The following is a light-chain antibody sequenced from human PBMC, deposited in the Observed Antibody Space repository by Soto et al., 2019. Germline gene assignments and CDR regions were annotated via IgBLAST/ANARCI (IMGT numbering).Light chain of an antibody. CDR1: QYVANH. Sequence: EIVLTQSPVTLSLSPGERATLSCRASQYVANHLAWYQQRPGQTPRLVIFEASSRATGIPARFSGSGSGTDFTLTISRLESEDFAVYYCQQRYSWPPFTFGQGTRLEIK. V-gene: IGKV3-11*01. J-gene: IGKJ5*01. CDR3: QQRYSWPPFT. CDR2: EAS.